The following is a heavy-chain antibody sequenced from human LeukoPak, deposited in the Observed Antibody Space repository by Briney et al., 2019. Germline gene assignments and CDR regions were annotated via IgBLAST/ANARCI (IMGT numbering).Heavy chain of an antibody. CDR2: ISYDGSNK. CDR1: GFTFSSYA. V-gene: IGHV3-30*04. J-gene: IGHJ4*02. Sequence: PGGSLRLSCAASGFTFSSYAMHWVRQAPGKGLEWVAVISYDGSNKYYADSVKGRFTISRDNSKNTLYLQTNSLRAEDTAVYYCAREPPGPIAVAGTWGVVGTLLYWGQGTLVTVSS. CDR3: AREPPGPIAVAGTWGVVGTLLY. D-gene: IGHD6-19*01.